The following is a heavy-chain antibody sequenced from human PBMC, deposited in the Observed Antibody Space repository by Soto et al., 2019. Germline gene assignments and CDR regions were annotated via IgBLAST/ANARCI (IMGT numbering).Heavy chain of an antibody. V-gene: IGHV1-18*01. Sequence: ASVKVSCKASGYTFTSYGISWVRQAPGQGLEWMGWISAYSGNTNYAQKLQGRVTMTTDTSTSTVYMELSSLRSEDTAVYYCARGQPVTFGGVIESAGTATTELGIDPWGQGTLVTVSS. J-gene: IGHJ5*02. D-gene: IGHD3-16*02. CDR1: GYTFTSYG. CDR3: ARGQPVTFGGVIESAGTATTELGIDP. CDR2: ISAYSGNT.